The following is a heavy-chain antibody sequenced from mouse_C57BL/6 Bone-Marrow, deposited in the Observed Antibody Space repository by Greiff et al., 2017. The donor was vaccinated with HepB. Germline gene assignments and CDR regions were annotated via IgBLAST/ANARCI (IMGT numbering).Heavy chain of an antibody. V-gene: IGHV5-17*01. CDR3: ARPRWLLFDY. Sequence: EVKLVESGGGLVKPGGSLKLSCAASGFTFSDYGMHWVRQAPEKGLEWVAYISSGSSTIYYADTVKGRFTISRDNAKNTLFLQMTSLRSEDTAMYYCARPRWLLFDYWGQGTTLTVSS. CDR2: ISSGSSTI. CDR1: GFTFSDYG. J-gene: IGHJ2*01. D-gene: IGHD2-3*01.